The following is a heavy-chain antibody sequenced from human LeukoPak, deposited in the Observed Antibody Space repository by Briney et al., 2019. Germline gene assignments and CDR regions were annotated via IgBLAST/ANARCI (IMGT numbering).Heavy chain of an antibody. V-gene: IGHV1-18*01. CDR1: GYTLTSYG. Sequence: ASVKVSCKASGYTLTSYGISWVRQAPGQGLEWMGWISAYNGNTNYAQKLQGRVTMTTDTSTSTAYMELRSLRSDDTAVYYCARFGQQWLFYYYGMDVWGQGTTVTVSS. J-gene: IGHJ6*02. CDR3: ARFGQQWLFYYYGMDV. CDR2: ISAYNGNT. D-gene: IGHD6-19*01.